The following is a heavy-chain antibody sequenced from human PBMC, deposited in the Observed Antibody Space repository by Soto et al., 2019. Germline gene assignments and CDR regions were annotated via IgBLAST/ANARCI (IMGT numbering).Heavy chain of an antibody. CDR1: GFTFSSYA. V-gene: IGHV3-23*01. D-gene: IGHD3-3*01. J-gene: IGHJ5*02. Sequence: EVQLLESGGGLVQPGGSLRLSCAASGFTFSSYAMSWVRQAPGKGLEWVSAISGSGGSTYYADSVKGRFTISRDNSKNTLYLQMNSLRAQDTAVYYCAKHRPSYYDFWSGYHFDPWGQGTLVTLSS. CDR2: ISGSGGST. CDR3: AKHRPSYYDFWSGYHFDP.